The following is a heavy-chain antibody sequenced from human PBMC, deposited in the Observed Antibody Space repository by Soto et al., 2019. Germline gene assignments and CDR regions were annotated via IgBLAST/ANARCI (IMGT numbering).Heavy chain of an antibody. D-gene: IGHD2-2*01. CDR3: AKGTIPTRSSSNFDY. V-gene: IGHV3-23*01. Sequence: PGGSLRLSCAASGFTFSSYAMSWVRQAPGKGLEWVSAISSSGGSTYYADSVKGRFTISRDNSKNTLYLQMNSLRAEDTAVYYCAKGTIPTRSSSNFDYWGQGTLVTVSS. J-gene: IGHJ4*02. CDR1: GFTFSSYA. CDR2: ISSSGGST.